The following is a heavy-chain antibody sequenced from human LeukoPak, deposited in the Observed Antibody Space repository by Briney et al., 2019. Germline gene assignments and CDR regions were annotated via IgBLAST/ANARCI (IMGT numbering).Heavy chain of an antibody. D-gene: IGHD2-2*01. J-gene: IGHJ6*02. CDR1: GFTFSNDW. CDR2: INTDGYST. CDR3: ARDRSYDMDV. V-gene: IGHV3-74*01. Sequence: GGSLRLSCAASGFTFSNDWMHWVRQAPGKGLVWVSRINTDGYSTNYADSVKGRFSISRDNAKNTLYLQMSSLRAEDTAVYYCARDRSYDMDVWGQGTTVTVSS.